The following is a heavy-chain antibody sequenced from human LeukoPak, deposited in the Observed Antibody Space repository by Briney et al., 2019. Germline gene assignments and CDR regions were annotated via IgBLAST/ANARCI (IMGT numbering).Heavy chain of an antibody. V-gene: IGHV1-8*01. CDR1: GYTFTSYD. CDR2: MNPNSGNT. Sequence: GASVKVSCKASGYTFTSYDINWVRQATGQGLEWMGWMNPNSGNTGYAQKFQGRVTITRNTSISTAYMELSSLRSEDTAVYYCARGGYCTNGVCYKGDYYYYYYMDVWGKGTTVTVSS. CDR3: ARGGYCTNGVCYKGDYYYYYYMDV. D-gene: IGHD2-8*01. J-gene: IGHJ6*03.